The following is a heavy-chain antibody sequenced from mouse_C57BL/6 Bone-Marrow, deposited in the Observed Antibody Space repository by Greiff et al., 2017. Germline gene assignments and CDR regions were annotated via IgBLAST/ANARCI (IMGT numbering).Heavy chain of an antibody. CDR2: ISSGGSYT. J-gene: IGHJ2*01. V-gene: IGHV5-6*01. CDR3: ARPGSSYYFDY. D-gene: IGHD1-1*01. CDR1: GFTFSSYG. Sequence: EVMLVESGGDLVKPGGSLKLSCAASGFTFSSYGMSWVRQTPDKRLEWVATISSGGSYTYYPDSVKGRFTISRDNDKNTLYLQMSSLKSEDTAVYYCARPGSSYYFDYWGQGTTLTVSS.